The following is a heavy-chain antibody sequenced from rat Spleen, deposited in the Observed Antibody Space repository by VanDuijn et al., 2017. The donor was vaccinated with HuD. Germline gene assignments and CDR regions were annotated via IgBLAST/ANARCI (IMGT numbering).Heavy chain of an antibody. Sequence: QVQLKESGPGLVQPSQTLSLTCTVSGLSLTSYTVSWFRQPPGKGLEWIAAISSGGSTYYNSALKSRLSISRDTSKNQVFLKMNSLQTDDTGTYYCTRDNYYSSFLMDAWGQGASVTVSS. CDR3: TRDNYYSSFLMDA. V-gene: IGHV2-6*01. CDR2: ISSGGST. J-gene: IGHJ4*01. CDR1: GLSLTSYT. D-gene: IGHD1-2*01.